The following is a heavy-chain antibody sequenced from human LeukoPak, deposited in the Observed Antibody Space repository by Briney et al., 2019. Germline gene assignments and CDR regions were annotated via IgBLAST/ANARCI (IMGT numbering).Heavy chain of an antibody. CDR1: GGSISSYY. J-gene: IGHJ6*03. D-gene: IGHD3-3*01. CDR3: AGILGAGIMDYYYYYMDV. CDR2: IYYSGST. V-gene: IGHV4-59*01. Sequence: IPSETLSLSCTVSGGSISSYYWSWIRHPPGKGLEWIGYIYYSGSTNYNPSLKSRVTISVDTSKNQFSLKLSSVTAADTAVYYCAGILGAGIMDYYYYYMDVWGKGTTVTVSS.